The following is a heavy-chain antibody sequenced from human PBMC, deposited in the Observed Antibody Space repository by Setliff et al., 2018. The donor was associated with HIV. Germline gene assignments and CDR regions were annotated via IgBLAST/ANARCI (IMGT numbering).Heavy chain of an antibody. CDR1: GFTFSSYW. Sequence: GGSLRLSCAASGFTFSSYWMHWVRQAPGKGLVWVFGMNTDGSSTRYADSVKGRFTISRDNAKNMLYLQMNSLSADDTAVYYCVRGSGYYYLDNWGQGALVTV. V-gene: IGHV3-74*01. J-gene: IGHJ4*02. CDR3: VRGSGYYYLDN. CDR2: MNTDGSST. D-gene: IGHD3-22*01.